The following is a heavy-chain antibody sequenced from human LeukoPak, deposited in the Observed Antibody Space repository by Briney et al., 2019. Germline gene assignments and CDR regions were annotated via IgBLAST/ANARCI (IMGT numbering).Heavy chain of an antibody. V-gene: IGHV3-7*01. CDR3: ARSYRHYYGSGSYPY. J-gene: IGHJ4*02. CDR1: GFTFSSYW. CDR2: IKQDGSEK. Sequence: GGSLRLSCAASGFTFSSYWMSWVRQAPGKGLEWVANIKQDGSEKYYVDSVKGRFTISRDNAKNSLYLQMNSLRAGDTAVYYCARSYRHYYGSGSYPYWGQGTLVTVSS. D-gene: IGHD3-10*01.